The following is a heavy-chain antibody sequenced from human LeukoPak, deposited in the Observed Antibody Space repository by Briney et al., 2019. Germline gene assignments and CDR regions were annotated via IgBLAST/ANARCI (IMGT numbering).Heavy chain of an antibody. J-gene: IGHJ3*02. V-gene: IGHV4-30-2*01. D-gene: IGHD6-6*01. CDR1: GGSISSGGYS. CDR3: ARDMTTGYSSSGARAFDI. CDR2: IYHSGST. Sequence: SETLSLTCAVSGGSISSGGYSWSWIRQPPGKGLEWIGYIYHSGSTYYNPSLKSRVTISVDRSKNQFSLKLSSVTAADTAVYYCARDMTTGYSSSGARAFDIWGQGTMVTVSS.